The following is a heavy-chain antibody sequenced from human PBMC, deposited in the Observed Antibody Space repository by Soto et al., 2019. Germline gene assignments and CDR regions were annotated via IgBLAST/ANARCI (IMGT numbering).Heavy chain of an antibody. CDR1: GGSVSSGSYY. Sequence: PSETLSLTCTVSGGSVSSGSYYWGWIRQPPGKGLEWIGHISYSGRTNYNPSLKSRITISVDTSKNHFSLKLSSVTAADTAVYYCARGGLADDGSGYYWSRWFDPWGQGTLVNVS. V-gene: IGHV4-61*03. D-gene: IGHD3-22*01. CDR2: ISYSGRT. J-gene: IGHJ5*02. CDR3: ARGGLADDGSGYYWSRWFDP.